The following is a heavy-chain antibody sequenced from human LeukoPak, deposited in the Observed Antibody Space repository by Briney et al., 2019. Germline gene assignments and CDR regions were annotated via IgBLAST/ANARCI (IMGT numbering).Heavy chain of an antibody. Sequence: GGSPRLSCSASGFSFSAYAMHWVRQAPGRGLEYVSAIGPSGTSTYFADSVKGRFTISRDNSKNTVYLQMSSLRTEDTAVYFCTGSTTGYYSYWGQGTLVTVSS. CDR2: IGPSGTST. CDR1: GFSFSAYA. CDR3: TGSTTGYYSY. V-gene: IGHV3-64D*06. J-gene: IGHJ4*02. D-gene: IGHD3-9*01.